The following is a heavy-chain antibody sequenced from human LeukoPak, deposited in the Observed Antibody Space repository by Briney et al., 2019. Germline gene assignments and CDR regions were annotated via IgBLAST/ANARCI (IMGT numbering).Heavy chain of an antibody. D-gene: IGHD3-22*01. V-gene: IGHV4-38-2*02. CDR2: IYHSGST. Sequence: PSETLSLTCTVSGYSISSGYYWGWIRQPPGKGLGWIGSIYHSGSTYHNPSLKSRVTISVDTSKNQFSLKLSSVTAADTAVYYCAIYYDSSGYYRYWGQGTLVIVSS. CDR3: AIYYDSSGYYRY. J-gene: IGHJ4*02. CDR1: GYSISSGYY.